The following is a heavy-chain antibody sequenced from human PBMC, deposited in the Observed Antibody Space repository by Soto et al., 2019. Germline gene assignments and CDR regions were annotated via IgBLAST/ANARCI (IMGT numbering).Heavy chain of an antibody. Sequence: PSQTLSLTCVISGDSVSSNSAAWNWIRQSPSRGLEWLGRTYYRSRWYNDYAVSVRSRITVNADTSKNQFSLHLNSVTPDDTAVYYCARDEIGGLWGRPNYYGMDVWGQGTTVTVSS. V-gene: IGHV6-1*01. CDR2: TYYRSRWYN. J-gene: IGHJ6*02. D-gene: IGHD1-26*01. CDR3: ARDEIGGLWGRPNYYGMDV. CDR1: GDSVSSNSAA.